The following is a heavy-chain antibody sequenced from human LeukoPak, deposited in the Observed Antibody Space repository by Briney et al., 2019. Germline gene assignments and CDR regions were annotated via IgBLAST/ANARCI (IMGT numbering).Heavy chain of an antibody. CDR1: XXTXXSYY. CDR2: INPSGGST. V-gene: IGHV1-46*01. Sequence: ASVXXSCKXSXXTXXSYYMHXVRQAPGQGLEWMGIINPSGGSTSYAQKFQGRVTMTRDMSTSTVYMELSSLRSEDTAVYYCARAELWEPNDYWGQGTLVTVSS. CDR3: ARAELWEPNDY. D-gene: IGHD1-26*01. J-gene: IGHJ4*02.